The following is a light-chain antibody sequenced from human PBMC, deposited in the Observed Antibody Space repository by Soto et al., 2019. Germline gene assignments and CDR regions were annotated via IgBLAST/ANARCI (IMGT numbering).Light chain of an antibody. V-gene: IGKV3-20*01. Sequence: EIVLTQSPDTLSLSPGERATLSCRSSQSVSSNYLAWYQQKPGQAPRLLLYGISSRATGIPDRFSASGSGTDFTFTISRLQPEDIATYYCQHYDNLPSVTFGQGTRLEIK. CDR1: QSVSSNY. J-gene: IGKJ5*01. CDR3: QHYDNLPSVT. CDR2: GIS.